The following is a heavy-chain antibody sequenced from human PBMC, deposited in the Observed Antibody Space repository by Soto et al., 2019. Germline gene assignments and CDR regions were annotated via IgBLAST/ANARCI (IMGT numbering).Heavy chain of an antibody. Sequence: QVQLQESGPGLVKPSQTLSLTCTVSGGSMNSGGYCWNWIRQHPGEGLEWIGCISYGGTTSYHPSLKSRLIISVDTSKNQFSLMLNSVTAAETAVYYCSRGILVWGQGTLITVSS. J-gene: IGHJ4*02. CDR2: ISYGGTT. D-gene: IGHD2-15*01. CDR1: GGSMNSGGYC. V-gene: IGHV4-31*03. CDR3: SRGILV.